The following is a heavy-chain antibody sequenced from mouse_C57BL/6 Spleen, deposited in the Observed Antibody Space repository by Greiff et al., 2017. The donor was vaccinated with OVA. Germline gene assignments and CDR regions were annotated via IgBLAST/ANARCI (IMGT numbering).Heavy chain of an antibody. CDR1: GYTFTSYG. V-gene: IGHV1-81*01. J-gene: IGHJ2*01. D-gene: IGHD3-2*02. CDR3: ARSSSGDYFDY. Sequence: QVQLKESGAELARPGASVKLSCKASGYTFTSYGISWVKQRTGQGLEWIGEIYPRSGNTYYNEKFKGKATLTADKSSSTAYMELRSLTSEDSAVYFCARSSSGDYFDYWGQGTTLTVSS. CDR2: IYPRSGNT.